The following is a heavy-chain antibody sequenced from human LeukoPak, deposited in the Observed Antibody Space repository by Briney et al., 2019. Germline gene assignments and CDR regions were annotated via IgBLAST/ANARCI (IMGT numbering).Heavy chain of an antibody. CDR1: GGTFSSYA. J-gene: IGHJ4*02. V-gene: IGHV1-69*13. CDR3: ARLGTFGELLYEHYFDY. CDR2: IIPIFGTA. D-gene: IGHD3-10*01. Sequence: ASVKVSCKASGGTFSSYAISWVRQAPGQGLEWMGGIIPIFGTANYAQKFQGRVTITADESTSTAYMELSSLRSDDTAVYYCARLGTFGELLYEHYFDYWGQGTLVTVSS.